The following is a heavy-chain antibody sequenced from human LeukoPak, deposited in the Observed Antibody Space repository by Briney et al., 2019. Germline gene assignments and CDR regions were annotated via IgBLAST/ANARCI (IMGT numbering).Heavy chain of an antibody. CDR1: GGSISSYY. J-gene: IGHJ5*01. CDR2: IYYSGST. V-gene: IGHV4-59*08. Sequence: SETLSLTCTAPGGSISSYYWTLIRQPPGKGLEWIGYIYYSGSTNYNPSLKSRVTISVDTSKNQFSLKLSSVTAADTAVYYCARRRGSSSYNWFDCWGQGTLVTVSS. CDR3: ARRRGSSSYNWFDC. D-gene: IGHD6-13*01.